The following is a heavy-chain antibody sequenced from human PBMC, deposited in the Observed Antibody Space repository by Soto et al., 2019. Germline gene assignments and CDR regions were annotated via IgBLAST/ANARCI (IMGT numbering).Heavy chain of an antibody. CDR1: GFTFSNAW. V-gene: IGHV3-15*01. D-gene: IGHD3-22*01. Sequence: SLRLSCAASGFTFSNAWMSWVRQAPGKGLEWVGRIKSKTDGGTTDYAAPVKGRFTISRDDSKNTLYLQMNSLKTEDTAVYYCVRATYFSDSSGYTRCFDYWGQGTLVTVSS. CDR3: VRATYFSDSSGYTRCFDY. CDR2: IKSKTDGGTT. J-gene: IGHJ4*02.